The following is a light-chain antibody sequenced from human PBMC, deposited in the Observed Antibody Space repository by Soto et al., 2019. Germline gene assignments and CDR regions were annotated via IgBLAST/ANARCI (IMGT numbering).Light chain of an antibody. CDR2: EVS. Sequence: QSALTQPPSASGSPGQSVTISCTGTSSDVGGYNYVSWYQQHPGKAPKLMIYEVSERPSGVPDRFSGSKSGNTASLTVSGLQAEDEADYYCSSYAGSNNRVFGGGTQLTVL. CDR1: SSDVGGYNY. J-gene: IGLJ7*01. V-gene: IGLV2-8*01. CDR3: SSYAGSNNRV.